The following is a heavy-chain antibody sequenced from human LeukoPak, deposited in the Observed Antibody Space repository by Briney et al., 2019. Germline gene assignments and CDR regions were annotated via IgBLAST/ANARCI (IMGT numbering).Heavy chain of an antibody. V-gene: IGHV3-74*01. D-gene: IGHD2-2*01. CDR2: IKTDGSTT. CDR3: ARGNQQLPRSTPDY. J-gene: IGHJ4*02. CDR1: GFTFNNAW. Sequence: GGSLRLSCVASGFTFNNAWMNWVCQAPGKGLVWVSHIKTDGSTTAYADSVKGRFTISRDNAKNTLYLQMNSLRAEDTGVYYCARGNQQLPRSTPDYWGQGTLVTVSS.